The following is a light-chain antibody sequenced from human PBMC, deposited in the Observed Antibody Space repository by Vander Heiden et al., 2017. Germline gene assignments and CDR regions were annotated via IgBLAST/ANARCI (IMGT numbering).Light chain of an antibody. J-gene: IGKJ5*01. CDR3: HQSSSLPFT. V-gene: IGKV6-21*01. Sequence: ELDLIQSPDFQSVTPKEKVTITCRASQSIGSVLHWYQQKPDQSPRLLIRDASQSFTGVPSRFSGSGSGTDFTLTINSLEAEDAATYYCHQSSSLPFTFGQGTRLEIK. CDR2: DAS. CDR1: QSIGSV.